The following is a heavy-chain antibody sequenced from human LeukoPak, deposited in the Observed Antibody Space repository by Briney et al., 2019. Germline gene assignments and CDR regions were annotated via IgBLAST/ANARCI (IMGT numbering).Heavy chain of an antibody. CDR2: IYSGGST. CDR3: ARAHRYCSSTSCYPGY. CDR1: GFTVSSNY. J-gene: IGHJ4*02. V-gene: IGHV3-53*05. Sequence: GGSLRLSCAASGFTVSSNYMSWVRQAPGKGLEWVSVIYSGGSTYYADSVKGRFTISRDNSKNTLYLQMNSLRAEDTAVYYCARAHRYCSSTSCYPGYWGQGTLVTVSS. D-gene: IGHD2-2*01.